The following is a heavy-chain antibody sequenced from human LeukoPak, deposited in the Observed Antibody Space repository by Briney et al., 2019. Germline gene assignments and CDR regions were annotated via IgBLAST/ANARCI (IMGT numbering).Heavy chain of an antibody. J-gene: IGHJ4*02. V-gene: IGHV3-66*01. CDR2: IYSGGRT. D-gene: IGHD3-22*01. Sequence: GGSLRLSCAASGFTFTTYCLGWVRQPPGKGLEWVSVIYSGGRTYYADSVKGRFTISRDNSKNTLYLQMNRLRAEDTAVYYCARGLHFRLYDSSDFYPYWGRGTLVTVSS. CDR3: ARGLHFRLYDSSDFYPY. CDR1: GFTFTTYC.